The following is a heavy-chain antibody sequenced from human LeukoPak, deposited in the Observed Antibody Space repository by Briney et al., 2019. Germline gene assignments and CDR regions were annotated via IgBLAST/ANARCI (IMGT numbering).Heavy chain of an antibody. CDR2: ISNSGNT. D-gene: IGHD3-3*01. Sequence: SETLSLTCTVSGASISSSTYYWGWIRQPPGKGLEWIGSISNSGNTYYNSSLKSRVTISFNTSANQFSLKLSSVTAADTAVYYCARDHLANLASRLFDPWGQGSLVTVSS. J-gene: IGHJ5*02. CDR3: ARDHLANLASRLFDP. CDR1: GASISSSTYY. V-gene: IGHV4-39*07.